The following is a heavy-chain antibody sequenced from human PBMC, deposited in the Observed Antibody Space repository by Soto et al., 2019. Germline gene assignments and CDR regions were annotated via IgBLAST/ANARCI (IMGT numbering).Heavy chain of an antibody. D-gene: IGHD1-20*01. CDR1: GYTFTGYY. CDR3: ARVRFSVNFLDY. Sequence: GASVKVSCKASGYTFTGYYMHWVRQAPGQGLEWMGWINPNSGGTNYAQKFQGRVTMTRDTSISTACMELSRLRSDDTAVYYCARVRFSVNFLDYWGQGTLVTVSS. V-gene: IGHV1-2*02. J-gene: IGHJ4*02. CDR2: INPNSGGT.